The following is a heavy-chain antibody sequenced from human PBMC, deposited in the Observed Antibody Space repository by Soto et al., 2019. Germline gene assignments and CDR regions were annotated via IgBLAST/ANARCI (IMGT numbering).Heavy chain of an antibody. J-gene: IGHJ4*02. Sequence: EVQLVESGGRLVQPGRSLRLSCVGTGLNFDDFAMHWVRQAPGKGLEWVSGITWNSRVLAYADSVKGRFTISRDSAMTSLFLQMHSLRAEDTAVYYCARWESSDWFLGFWGQGTLVTVSS. V-gene: IGHV3-9*01. CDR3: ARWESSDWFLGF. CDR2: ITWNSRVL. CDR1: GLNFDDFA. D-gene: IGHD6-19*01.